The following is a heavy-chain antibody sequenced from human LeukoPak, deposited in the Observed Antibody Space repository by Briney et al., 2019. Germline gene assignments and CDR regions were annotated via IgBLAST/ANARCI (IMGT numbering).Heavy chain of an antibody. D-gene: IGHD3-16*01. Sequence: GGSLRLSCAASGFTFSDYSMHWVRQAPGKGLNWVAFIRYDGNNKYYADSVKGRFTISRDNSKNMLYLEMNSLRAEDTAVYYCAKDTSLRHYDYVWGSSPAFDYWGQGTLVTVSS. CDR1: GFTFSDYS. J-gene: IGHJ4*02. CDR3: AKDTSLRHYDYVWGSSPAFDY. V-gene: IGHV3-30*02. CDR2: IRYDGNNK.